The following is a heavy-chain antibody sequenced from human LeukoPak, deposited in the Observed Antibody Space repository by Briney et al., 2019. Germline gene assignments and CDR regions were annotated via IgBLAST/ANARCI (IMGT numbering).Heavy chain of an antibody. CDR3: ARSIKRWLDAFDI. Sequence: SETLSLTCTVSGGSISSSSYYWGWIRQPPGKGLEWIGSIYYSGSTYYNPSLKSRVTISVDTSKNQFSLKLSSVTAADTAVYYCARSIKRWLDAFDIWGQGTMVTVSS. CDR1: GGSISSSSYY. V-gene: IGHV4-39*01. D-gene: IGHD5-24*01. J-gene: IGHJ3*02. CDR2: IYYSGST.